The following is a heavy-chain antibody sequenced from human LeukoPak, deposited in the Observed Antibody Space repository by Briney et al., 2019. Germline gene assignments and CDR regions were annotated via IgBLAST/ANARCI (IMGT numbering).Heavy chain of an antibody. J-gene: IGHJ3*02. V-gene: IGHV4-39*02. CDR2: IYYSGST. CDR1: GGSISSSSYY. D-gene: IGHD3-10*01. CDR3: ARDEPPPNYYGSGSDTFDI. Sequence: SETLSLTCTVSGGSISSSSYYWGWIRQPPGKGLEWIGSIYYSGSTYYNPSLKSRVTISVDTSKNQFSLKLSSVTAADTALYYCARDEPPPNYYGSGSDTFDIWGQGTMVTVSS.